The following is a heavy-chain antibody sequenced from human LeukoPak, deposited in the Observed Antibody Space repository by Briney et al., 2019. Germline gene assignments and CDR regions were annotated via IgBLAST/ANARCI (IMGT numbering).Heavy chain of an antibody. CDR3: ARGPKTGFDA. J-gene: IGHJ5*02. CDR2: ISSSGSTI. V-gene: IGHV3-48*03. Sequence: GGSLRLSCAASGFTFSSYEMNWVRQAPGKWLGWVSYISSSGSTIYYADSVKGRFTISRDNAKNSLYLQMNSLRAEDTAVYYCARGPKTGFDAWGQGTLVTVSS. CDR1: GFTFSSYE.